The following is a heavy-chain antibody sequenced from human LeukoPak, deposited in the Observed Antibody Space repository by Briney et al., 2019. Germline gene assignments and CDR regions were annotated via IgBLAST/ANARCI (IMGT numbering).Heavy chain of an antibody. CDR1: GFTFDDYG. CDR3: ARRMPGDAFDV. J-gene: IGHJ3*01. Sequence: PGGSLRLSCAASGFTFDDYGMSWVRQAPGKGLEWVCNINWNGGSSSYADSLKRRLTISRDNAKSSLYLQMNSLRAEDTAMYFCARRMPGDAFDVWGQGAMVTVSS. V-gene: IGHV3-20*04. D-gene: IGHD2-2*01. CDR2: INWNGGSS.